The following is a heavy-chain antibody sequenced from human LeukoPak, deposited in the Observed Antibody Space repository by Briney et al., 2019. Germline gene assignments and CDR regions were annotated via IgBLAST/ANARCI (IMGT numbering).Heavy chain of an antibody. D-gene: IGHD3-10*01. CDR3: AKDWEWFGELLTPFFDY. J-gene: IGHJ4*02. CDR1: GFTFSSYG. CDR2: IWYDGSNK. V-gene: IGHV3-33*06. Sequence: GRSLRLSCAASGFTFSSYGMHWVRQAPGKGLEWVAVIWYDGSNKYYADSVKGRFTISRDNSKTTLYLQMNSLRAEDTAVYYCAKDWEWFGELLTPFFDYWGQGTLVTVSS.